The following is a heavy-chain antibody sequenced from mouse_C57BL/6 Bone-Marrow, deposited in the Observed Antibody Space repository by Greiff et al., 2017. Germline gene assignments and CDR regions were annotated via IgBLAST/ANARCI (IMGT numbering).Heavy chain of an antibody. CDR2: INPNNGGT. Sequence: EVQLQQSGPELVKPGASVKISCKASGYTFTDYYMNWVKQSHGKSLEWIGDINPNNGGTSYNQKFKGKATLTVAKSYSTAYMELRSLTSEDSAVYYWAREGPYDGYFVSVYFDYWGQGTTLTVSS. V-gene: IGHV1-26*01. CDR3: AREGPYDGYFVSVYFDY. CDR1: GYTFTDYY. J-gene: IGHJ2*01. D-gene: IGHD2-3*01.